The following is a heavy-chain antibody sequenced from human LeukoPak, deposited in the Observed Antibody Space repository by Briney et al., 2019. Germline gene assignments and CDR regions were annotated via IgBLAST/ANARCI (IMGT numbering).Heavy chain of an antibody. CDR1: GGSFSGYY. CDR3: ASGVDVYGDYFDY. CDR2: IYTSGST. J-gene: IGHJ4*02. Sequence: SETLSLTCAVYGGSFSGYYWSWIRQPAGKGLEWIGRIYTSGSTNYNPSLKSRVTISVDTSKNQFSLKLSSVTAADTAVYYCASGVDVYGDYFDYWGQGTLVTVSS. D-gene: IGHD4-17*01. V-gene: IGHV4-59*10.